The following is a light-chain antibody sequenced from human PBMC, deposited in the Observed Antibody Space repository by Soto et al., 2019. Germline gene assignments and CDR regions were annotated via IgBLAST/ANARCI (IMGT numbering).Light chain of an antibody. CDR2: SNN. V-gene: IGLV1-44*01. Sequence: QSVLTQPPSASGTPGQSVTISCSGSSSNIGSNTVNWYQQLPGTAHKLLIYSNNQRPSGVPDRFSGSKSGTSASMAISGLQSEDEADYYCAAWDDSLNGLCVFGTGTKVTAL. CDR1: SSNIGSNT. CDR3: AAWDDSLNGLCV. J-gene: IGLJ1*01.